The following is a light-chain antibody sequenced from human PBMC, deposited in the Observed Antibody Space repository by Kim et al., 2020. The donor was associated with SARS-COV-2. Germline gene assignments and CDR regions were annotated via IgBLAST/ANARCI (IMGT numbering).Light chain of an antibody. J-gene: IGKJ4*01. CDR2: DAS. CDR1: QSVSSY. CDR3: QQRSTWPLT. V-gene: IGKV3-11*01. Sequence: EIVLTQSPATLSLSPGERATLSCSASQSVSSYLAWYQQKPGQAPRLLIYDASSRATGIPARFSGSGSGTDFTLTISSLEPADFAVYYCQQRSTWPLTFGGGTQMDIK.